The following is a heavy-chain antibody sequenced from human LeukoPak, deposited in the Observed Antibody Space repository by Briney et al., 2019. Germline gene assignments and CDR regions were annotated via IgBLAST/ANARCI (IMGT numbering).Heavy chain of an antibody. D-gene: IGHD3-3*01. V-gene: IGHV3-21*01. CDR2: ISSSSSYI. CDR1: GFTFSSYS. Sequence: PGGSLRLSCAASGFTFSSYSMNCVRQAPGKGLEWVSSISSSSSYIYYADSVKGRFTISRDNAKNSLYLQMNSLRAEDTAVYYCARGRYDFWSGPTPYYYYGMDVWGQGTTVTVSS. CDR3: ARGRYDFWSGPTPYYYYGMDV. J-gene: IGHJ6*02.